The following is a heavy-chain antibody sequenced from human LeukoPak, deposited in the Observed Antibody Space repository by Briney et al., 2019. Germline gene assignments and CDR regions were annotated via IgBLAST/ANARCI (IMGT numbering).Heavy chain of an antibody. V-gene: IGHV3-23*01. Sequence: GGSLRLSCAASGFTFSSYAMSWVRQAPGKGLEWVSAISGSGGGTYYADSVKGRFTISRDNSKNTLYLQMNSLRAEDTAVYYCAKKYSSGWCFDYWGQGTLVTVSS. D-gene: IGHD6-19*01. CDR3: AKKYSSGWCFDY. CDR1: GFTFSSYA. J-gene: IGHJ4*02. CDR2: ISGSGGGT.